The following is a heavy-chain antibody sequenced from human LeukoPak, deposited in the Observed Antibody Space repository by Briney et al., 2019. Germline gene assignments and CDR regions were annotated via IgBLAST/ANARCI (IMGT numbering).Heavy chain of an antibody. Sequence: ASVTVSCKASGYTFTGYYMHWVRQAPGQGLEWMGWINPNSGGTNYAQKFQGRVTMTRDTSISTAYMELSRLRSDDTAVYYCARDLYGGSYFDYWGQGTLVTVSS. J-gene: IGHJ4*02. V-gene: IGHV1-2*02. CDR1: GYTFTGYY. CDR3: ARDLYGGSYFDY. CDR2: INPNSGGT. D-gene: IGHD4-23*01.